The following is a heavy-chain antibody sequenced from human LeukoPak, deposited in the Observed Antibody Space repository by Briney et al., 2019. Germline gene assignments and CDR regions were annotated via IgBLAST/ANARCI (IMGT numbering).Heavy chain of an antibody. V-gene: IGHV1-69*13. CDR3: ASQPAMARFEFDY. Sequence: SVKVSCKASGGTFSSYAISWVRQAPGQGLEWMGGIIPIFGTANYAQKFQGRVTITADESTSTAYMELSSLRSEDTAVYYCASQPAMARFEFDYWGQGTLVTVSS. D-gene: IGHD5-18*01. J-gene: IGHJ4*02. CDR1: GGTFSSYA. CDR2: IIPIFGTA.